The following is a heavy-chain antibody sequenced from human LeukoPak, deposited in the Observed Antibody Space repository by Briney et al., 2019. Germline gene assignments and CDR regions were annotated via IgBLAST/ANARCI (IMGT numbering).Heavy chain of an antibody. J-gene: IGHJ5*02. CDR2: IYTSGST. Sequence: SETLSLTCTVSGGSISSYYWSWIRQPAGKGLEWTGRIYTSGSTNYNPSLKSRVTMSVDTSKNQFSLKLSSVTAADTAVYYCARGSFTMVRGVTIGNNWFDPWGQGTLVTVSS. CDR1: GGSISSYY. D-gene: IGHD3-10*01. V-gene: IGHV4-4*07. CDR3: ARGSFTMVRGVTIGNNWFDP.